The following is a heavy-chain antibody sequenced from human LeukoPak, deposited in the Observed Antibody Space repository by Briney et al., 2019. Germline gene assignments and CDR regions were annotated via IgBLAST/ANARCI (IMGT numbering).Heavy chain of an antibody. Sequence: GGSLRLSCAASGFTFSSYGMQWVRQAPGKGLEWVAVISYDGSNKYYADSVKGRFTISRDNSKNTLYLQMNSLRAEDTAVYYCAKALSGSYGSCFDHWGQGTLVTVSS. D-gene: IGHD1-26*01. J-gene: IGHJ4*02. CDR2: ISYDGSNK. CDR1: GFTFSSYG. V-gene: IGHV3-30*18. CDR3: AKALSGSYGSCFDH.